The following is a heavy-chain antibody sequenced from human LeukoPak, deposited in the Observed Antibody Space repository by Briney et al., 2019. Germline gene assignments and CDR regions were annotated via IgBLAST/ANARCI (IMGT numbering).Heavy chain of an antibody. CDR1: GFTFSSYA. V-gene: IGHV3-30-3*01. Sequence: PGGSLRLSCAASGFTFSSYAMRWVRQAPGKGLEWVAVISYDGSNKYYADSVKGRFTISRDNSKNTLYLQMNSLRAEDTAVYYCARDKGISVAGTGGFDYWGQGTLVTVSS. CDR3: ARDKGISVAGTGGFDY. D-gene: IGHD6-19*01. J-gene: IGHJ4*02. CDR2: ISYDGSNK.